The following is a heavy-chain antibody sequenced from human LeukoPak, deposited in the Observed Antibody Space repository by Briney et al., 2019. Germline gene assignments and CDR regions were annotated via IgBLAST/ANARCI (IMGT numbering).Heavy chain of an antibody. J-gene: IGHJ4*02. CDR3: ARETMVRGVTEQGYDY. V-gene: IGHV1-46*01. Sequence: ASVKVSCKASGYTFTSYYMHWVRQAPGQGLEWMGIINPSGGSTSYAQKFQGRVTMTRDTSTSTVYMEQSSLRSEDTAVYYCARETMVRGVTEQGYDYWGQGTLVTVSS. CDR2: INPSGGST. CDR1: GYTFTSYY. D-gene: IGHD3-10*01.